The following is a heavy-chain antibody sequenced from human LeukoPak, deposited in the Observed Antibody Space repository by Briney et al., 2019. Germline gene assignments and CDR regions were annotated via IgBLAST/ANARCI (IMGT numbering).Heavy chain of an antibody. V-gene: IGHV3-23*01. Sequence: GGSLRLSCAASGFTFSSYALSWVRQAPGKGLEWVSAISGSGGSTYYADSVKGRFTVSVDNSKNTLYLQMNGLRAEDTAVYHCTSARRTFWYFDLWGRGTLVTVSS. CDR3: TSARRTFWYFDL. J-gene: IGHJ2*01. CDR2: ISGSGGST. CDR1: GFTFSSYA.